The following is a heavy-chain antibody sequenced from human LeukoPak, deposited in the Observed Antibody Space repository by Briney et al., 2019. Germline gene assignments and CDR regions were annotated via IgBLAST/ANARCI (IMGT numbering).Heavy chain of an antibody. D-gene: IGHD4-23*01. J-gene: IGHJ3*01. CDR3: ARDLQINVVTPGSTGLDS. V-gene: IGHV3-20*04. CDR1: GFTFRTSW. CDR2: INWNGGRT. Sequence: PGGSLRLSCAASGFTFRTSWMHWVRQTPGKGLEWVAGINWNGGRTGYAESLKGRFTISRDNAKSSLFLQMDSLRAEDTALYYCARDLQINVVTPGSTGLDSWGQGTMVTVSS.